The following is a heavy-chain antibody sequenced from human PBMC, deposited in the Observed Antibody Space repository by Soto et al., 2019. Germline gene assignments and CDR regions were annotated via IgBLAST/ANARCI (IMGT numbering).Heavy chain of an antibody. CDR1: GAAINSYY. D-gene: IGHD3-22*01. V-gene: IGHV4-59*01. CDR2: IYYTGST. J-gene: IGHJ4*02. Sequence: SETLSLTCTVSGAAINSYYWTWIRQAPGMGLEWIGYIYYTGSTNYNPSLESRVTVSVDRSRNQFSLELRSVTAADTAVYYCARVDGYYNWSQGTQVTVSS. CDR3: ARVDGYYN.